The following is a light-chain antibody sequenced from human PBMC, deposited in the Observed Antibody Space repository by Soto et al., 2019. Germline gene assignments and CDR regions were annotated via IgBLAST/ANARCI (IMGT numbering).Light chain of an antibody. CDR2: EVS. CDR1: SSDVGRYNY. Sequence: QAVLTQPASVSGSPGQSITISCTGSSSDVGRYNYVSWYQHHPGKAPKLMIFEVSNRPSGVSTRFSGSKSGNTASLTISGLQAEDEADYYCSSYTARSTIVFGGGTKVTVL. J-gene: IGLJ2*01. CDR3: SSYTARSTIV. V-gene: IGLV2-14*01.